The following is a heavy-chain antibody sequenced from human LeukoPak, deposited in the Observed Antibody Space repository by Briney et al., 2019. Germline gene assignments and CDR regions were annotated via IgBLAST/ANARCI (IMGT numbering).Heavy chain of an antibody. CDR1: GGSISSSNW. D-gene: IGHD3-10*01. J-gene: IGHJ5*02. CDR2: IYHSGST. Sequence: PSGTLSLTCAVSGGSISSSNWWSWVRQPPGKGLEWIGEIYHSGSTNYNPSLKSRVTISVDTSKNQFSLKLSSVTAADTAVYYCARTAVLLWFGAASQPTWELGWFDPWGQGTLVTVSS. CDR3: ARTAVLLWFGAASQPTWELGWFDP. V-gene: IGHV4-4*02.